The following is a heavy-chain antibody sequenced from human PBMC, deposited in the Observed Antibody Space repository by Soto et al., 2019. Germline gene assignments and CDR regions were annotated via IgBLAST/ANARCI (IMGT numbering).Heavy chain of an antibody. D-gene: IGHD6-19*01. J-gene: IGHJ6*02. V-gene: IGHV5-10-1*01. Sequence: PGESLKISCKGSGYSFTSYWISWVRQMPGKGLEWMGRIDPSDSYTNYSPSFQGHVTISADKSISTAYLQWSSLKASDTAMYYCATLGGSYIAVAYYYYGMDVWGQGTTVTVSS. CDR2: IDPSDSYT. CDR3: ATLGGSYIAVAYYYYGMDV. CDR1: GYSFTSYW.